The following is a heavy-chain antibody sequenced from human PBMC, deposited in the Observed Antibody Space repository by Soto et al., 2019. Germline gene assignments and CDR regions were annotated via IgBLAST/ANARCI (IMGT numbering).Heavy chain of an antibody. CDR1: GFTFISYA. D-gene: IGHD3-22*01. CDR3: ARDRHYYDSSGYLPLDY. CDR2: ISGSGGST. J-gene: IGHJ4*02. V-gene: IGHV3-23*01. Sequence: GGSLRLSCAASGFTFISYAMSWVRQAPGKGLEWVSAISGSGGSTYYADSVKGRFTISRDNAKNSLYLQMNSLRAEDTAVYYCARDRHYYDSSGYLPLDYWGQGTLVTVSS.